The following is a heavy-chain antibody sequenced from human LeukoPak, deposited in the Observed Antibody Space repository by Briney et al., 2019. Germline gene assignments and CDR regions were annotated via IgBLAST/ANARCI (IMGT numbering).Heavy chain of an antibody. Sequence: SQTLSLTCTVSGGSISSGGYYWSWIRQHPGKGLEWIGYIYYSGSTYYNPSLKSRVAISVDASKNQFSLKLSSVTAADTAVYYCARQLIVVVPAALPHFDYWGQGTLVTVSS. CDR3: ARQLIVVVPAALPHFDY. V-gene: IGHV4-31*03. CDR1: GGSISSGGYY. CDR2: IYYSGST. J-gene: IGHJ4*02. D-gene: IGHD2-2*01.